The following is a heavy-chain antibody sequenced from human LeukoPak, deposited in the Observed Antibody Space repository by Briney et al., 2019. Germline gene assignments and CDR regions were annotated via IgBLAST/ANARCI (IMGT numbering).Heavy chain of an antibody. Sequence: GGSLRLSCAASGFTFSSYWMHWVRQAPGKGLVWVSRINSDGSSTSYADSVKGLFTISRDNAKNTLYLQMNSLRAEDTAVYYCAREVTGFGELSNYYYMDVWGKGTTVTVSS. CDR2: INSDGSST. CDR3: AREVTGFGELSNYYYMDV. V-gene: IGHV3-74*01. CDR1: GFTFSSYW. D-gene: IGHD3-10*01. J-gene: IGHJ6*03.